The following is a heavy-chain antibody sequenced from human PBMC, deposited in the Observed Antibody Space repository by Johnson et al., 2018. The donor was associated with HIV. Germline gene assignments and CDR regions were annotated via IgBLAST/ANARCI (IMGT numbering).Heavy chain of an antibody. CDR3: ARDEPYNLNAFDI. D-gene: IGHD5-24*01. CDR2: ISYDGSNK. CDR1: GFTFGDYA. Sequence: QVQLVESGGGVVRPGRSLRLSCTASGFTFGDYALRWVRQAPGKGLEWVAVISYDGSNKYYADSVKGRFTISRDNSKNTLYLQMNNLRAEDTAVYYCARDEPYNLNAFDIWGQGTMVTVSS. J-gene: IGHJ3*02. V-gene: IGHV3-30-3*01.